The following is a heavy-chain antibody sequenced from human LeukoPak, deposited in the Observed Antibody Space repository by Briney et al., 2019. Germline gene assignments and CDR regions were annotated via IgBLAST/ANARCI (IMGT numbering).Heavy chain of an antibody. D-gene: IGHD3-22*01. CDR1: GFTFSSYA. CDR3: ARERHYYDSSGYPDY. V-gene: IGHV3-30-3*01. CDR2: ISYDGSNK. J-gene: IGHJ4*02. Sequence: GRSLRLSCAASGFTFSSYAMHWVRQAPGKGLEWVAVISYDGSNKYYADSVKGRSTISRDNSKNTLYLQMNSLRAEDTAVYYCARERHYYDSSGYPDYWGQGTLVTVSS.